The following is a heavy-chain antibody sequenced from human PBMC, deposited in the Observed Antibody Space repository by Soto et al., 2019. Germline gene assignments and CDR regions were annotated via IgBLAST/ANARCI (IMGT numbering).Heavy chain of an antibody. CDR1: GGSVNSTNYY. CDR3: GRVVIAASAHPDFDY. V-gene: IGHV4-39*01. CDR2: IYNSATT. Sequence: PSETLSLTCTVSGGSVNSTNYYWGWIRQPPGKGLEWIGSIYNSATTYYNPSLKSRVTISVDTSKNLFSLNLNAVTAADTAMYYCGRVVIAASAHPDFDYWGQGTLVTVSS. D-gene: IGHD2-15*01. J-gene: IGHJ4*02.